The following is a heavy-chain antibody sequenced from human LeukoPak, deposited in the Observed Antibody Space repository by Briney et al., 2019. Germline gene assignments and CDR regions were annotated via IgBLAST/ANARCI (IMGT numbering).Heavy chain of an antibody. Sequence: SVKVSCKASGGSFRSYGINWVRQAPGQGLEWMGGIIPPFGTVTYAQKFQGRVTFTEDKSTSTAYMEPSSLKSEDTAVFYCARSAPYGESYYFAYWGQGTLVTVSS. D-gene: IGHD4-17*01. CDR2: IIPPFGTV. J-gene: IGHJ4*02. CDR1: GGSFRSYG. V-gene: IGHV1-69*06. CDR3: ARSAPYGESYYFAY.